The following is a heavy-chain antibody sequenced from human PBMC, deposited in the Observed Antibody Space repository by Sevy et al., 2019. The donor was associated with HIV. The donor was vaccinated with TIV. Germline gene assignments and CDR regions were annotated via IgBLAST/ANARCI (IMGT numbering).Heavy chain of an antibody. CDR3: ARGLAALPGYYYGMDV. D-gene: IGHD6-6*01. CDR2: LSYDAADT. V-gene: IGHV3-30*01. J-gene: IGHJ6*02. CDR1: GFALNSFA. Sequence: GGSLRLSCAASGFALNSFAMHWVRQTPDKGLEWLAVLSYDAADTYYADSVKGRFSISRDNSKNTLYLQMNSLRAGDTAVYYCARGLAALPGYYYGMDVWGQGTVVTVSS.